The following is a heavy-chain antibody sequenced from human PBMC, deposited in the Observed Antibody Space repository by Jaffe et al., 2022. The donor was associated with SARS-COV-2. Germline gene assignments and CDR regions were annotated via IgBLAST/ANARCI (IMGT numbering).Heavy chain of an antibody. CDR3: ARGRNYDSSGYPLGMDV. J-gene: IGHJ6*02. D-gene: IGHD3-22*01. CDR2: INPNSGGT. CDR1: GYTFTGYY. Sequence: QVQLVQSGAEVKKPGASVKVSCKASGYTFTGYYMHWVRQAPGQGLEWMGWINPNSGGTNYAQKFQGRVTMTRDTSISTAYMELSRLRSDDTAVYYCARGRNYDSSGYPLGMDVWGQGTTVTVSS. V-gene: IGHV1-2*02.